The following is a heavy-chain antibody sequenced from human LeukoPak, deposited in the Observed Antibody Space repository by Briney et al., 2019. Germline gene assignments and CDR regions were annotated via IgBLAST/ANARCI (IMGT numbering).Heavy chain of an antibody. D-gene: IGHD3-16*01. V-gene: IGHV3-72*01. CDR3: TRDGGQSGNTAFDI. CDR1: VLTFSDHS. Sequence: GGALRLSCTASVLTFSDHSIHWVPDAAGKGLEGVVRTRRKSISYTTEYAASVKGRFTLSRDDSQNSLYLQMNNLDTEDTAVYFCTRDGGQSGNTAFDIWGQGTMVTVSS. CDR2: TRRKSISYTT. J-gene: IGHJ3*02.